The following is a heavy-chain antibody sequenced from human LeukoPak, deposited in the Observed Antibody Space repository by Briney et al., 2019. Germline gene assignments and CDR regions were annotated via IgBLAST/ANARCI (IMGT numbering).Heavy chain of an antibody. J-gene: IGHJ4*02. CDR1: GFTFSSYW. CDR2: IKQDGSEK. V-gene: IGHV3-7*03. CDR3: TRWGGAPTRLDY. Sequence: PGGSLRLSCAASGFTFSSYWMSWVRQAPGKGLEWVANIKQDGSEKYYVDSVKGRFTISRDNAKNSLYLQMNSLKTEDTAVYYCTRWGGAPTRLDYWGQGTLVTVSS. D-gene: IGHD3-16*01.